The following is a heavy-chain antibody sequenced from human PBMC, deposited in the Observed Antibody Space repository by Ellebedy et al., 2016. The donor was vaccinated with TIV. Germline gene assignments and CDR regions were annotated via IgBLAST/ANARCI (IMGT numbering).Heavy chain of an antibody. CDR2: IYPGDSDT. D-gene: IGHD4-17*01. CDR3: ATRTTVTTGEFDY. V-gene: IGHV5-51*01. J-gene: IGHJ4*02. Sequence: GESLKISXKGSGYSFTSYWIGWVRQMPGKGLEWMGIIYPGDSDTRYSPSFQGQVTISADKSISTAYLQWSSLKASDTAMYYCATRTTVTTGEFDYWGQGTLVTVSS. CDR1: GYSFTSYW.